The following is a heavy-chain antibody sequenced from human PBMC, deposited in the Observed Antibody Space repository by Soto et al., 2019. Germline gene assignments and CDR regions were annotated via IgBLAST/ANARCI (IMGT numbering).Heavy chain of an antibody. J-gene: IGHJ4*02. D-gene: IGHD2-21*02. CDR2: INAGNGNT. V-gene: IGHV1-3*05. CDR3: ARSMVVVTALDY. Sequence: QVQLVQSGAEEKKPGASVKVSCKASGYTFTSYAMHWVRQAPGQRLEWMGWINAGNGNTKYSPKFQGGVTITRDTAASPASMELSSLTSEDTAVYYCARSMVVVTALDYWGQGTLVTVSS. CDR1: GYTFTSYA.